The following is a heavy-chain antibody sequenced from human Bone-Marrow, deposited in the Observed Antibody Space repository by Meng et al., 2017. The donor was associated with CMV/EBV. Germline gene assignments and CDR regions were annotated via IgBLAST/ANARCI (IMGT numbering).Heavy chain of an antibody. D-gene: IGHD1-1*01. CDR3: ARDRYNWDFDY. V-gene: IGHV1-18*01. CDR2: ISTYNGNT. J-gene: IGHJ4*02. CDR1: GYTFTSYG. Sequence: ASVKVSCKASGYTFTSYGISWVRQAPGQGLQWMGWISTYNGNTNYAQRLQGRVTLTTDTSTSTAYMELRSLRSDDTAVYYCARDRYNWDFDYWGQGTLVTVSS.